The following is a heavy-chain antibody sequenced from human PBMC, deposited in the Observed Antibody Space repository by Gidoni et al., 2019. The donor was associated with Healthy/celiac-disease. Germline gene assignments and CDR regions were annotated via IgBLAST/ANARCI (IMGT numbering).Heavy chain of an antibody. J-gene: IGHJ4*02. D-gene: IGHD6-6*01. V-gene: IGHV3-23*01. CDR3: AKDRGTPPGIAARRPGYFDY. CDR2: ISGSGGST. CDR1: GFTFSRYA. Sequence: EVQLLASGGGLVQLGGSLRLSCAASGFTFSRYAMTWVRQAPGKGLEWVSAISGSGGSTYYADSVKGRFTISRDNSKNTLYLQMNSRRAEDTAVYYCAKDRGTPPGIAARRPGYFDYWGQGTLVTVSS.